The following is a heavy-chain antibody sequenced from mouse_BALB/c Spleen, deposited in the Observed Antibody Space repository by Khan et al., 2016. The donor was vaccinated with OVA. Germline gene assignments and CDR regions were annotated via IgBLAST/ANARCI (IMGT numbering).Heavy chain of an antibody. J-gene: IGHJ2*01. Sequence: EVQLQESGPGLVKPSQSLSLTCTVTGYSITSDYAWNWIRQFPGNKLEWMGYIKYSGSTSYNPSLKSRISITRHTSKNRFFLQLSSVTTEDTATSYCARSGTITTVVATDFDYWGQGTTLTVSS. CDR1: GYSITSDYA. D-gene: IGHD1-1*01. CDR2: IKYSGST. V-gene: IGHV3-2*02. CDR3: ARSGTITTVVATDFDY.